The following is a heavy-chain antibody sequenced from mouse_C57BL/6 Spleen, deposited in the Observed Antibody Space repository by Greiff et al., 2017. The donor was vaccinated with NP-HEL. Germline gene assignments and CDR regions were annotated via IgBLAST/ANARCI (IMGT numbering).Heavy chain of an antibody. D-gene: IGHD1-1*01. Sequence: VKLVESGAELVRPGASVTLSCKASGYTFTDYEMHWVKQTPVHGLEWIGAIDPETGGTAYNQKFKGKAILTADKSSSTAYMELRSLTSEDSAVYYCTREGITTVAPFAYWGQGTLVTVSA. CDR2: IDPETGGT. CDR3: TREGITTVAPFAY. V-gene: IGHV1-15*01. J-gene: IGHJ3*01. CDR1: GYTFTDYE.